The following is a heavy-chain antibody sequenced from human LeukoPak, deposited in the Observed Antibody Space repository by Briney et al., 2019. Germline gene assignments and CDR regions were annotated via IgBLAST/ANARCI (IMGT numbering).Heavy chain of an antibody. CDR1: GGSMSSYY. D-gene: IGHD3-22*01. V-gene: IGHV4-4*07. J-gene: IGHJ4*02. CDR2: IYISGST. Sequence: PSETLSLTCTVSGGSMSSYYWSWIRQPAGKGLEWIGHIYISGSTNYNPSLKSRVTMSVDTSKNQFSLKVTSVTAADTAVYYCARDRYYYDTSGYYYDIFDYWGQGTLVTVSS. CDR3: ARDRYYYDTSGYYYDIFDY.